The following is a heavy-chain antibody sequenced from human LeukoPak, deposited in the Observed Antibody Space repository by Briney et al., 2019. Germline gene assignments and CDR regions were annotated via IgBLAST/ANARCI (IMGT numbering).Heavy chain of an antibody. CDR2: ISSSSSYI. CDR1: GFTFSSYA. V-gene: IGHV3-21*01. J-gene: IGHJ6*03. CDR3: ARDGGYCSSTSCYPYYYMDV. Sequence: PGGSLRLSCAASGFTFSSYAMSWVRQAPGKGLEWVSSISSSSSYIYYADSVKGRFTISRDNAKNSLYLQMNSLRAEDTAVYYCARDGGYCSSTSCYPYYYMDVWGKGTTVTVSS. D-gene: IGHD2-2*01.